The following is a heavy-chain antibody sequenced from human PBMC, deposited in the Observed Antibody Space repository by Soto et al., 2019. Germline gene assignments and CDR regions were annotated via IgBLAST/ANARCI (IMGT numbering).Heavy chain of an antibody. J-gene: IGHJ4*02. Sequence: EVQLLESGGGLEHPGGSLRLSCAASGFTFSSYAMHWVRQAPGKGLEWVSAISPSTGATYYADSVKGRFTISRDDSRNTLYLQMNSLTADDTAVYYCAKCGPHSYFDYWGQGTLVTVSS. CDR2: ISPSTGAT. V-gene: IGHV3-23*01. CDR1: GFTFSSYA. CDR3: AKCGPHSYFDY.